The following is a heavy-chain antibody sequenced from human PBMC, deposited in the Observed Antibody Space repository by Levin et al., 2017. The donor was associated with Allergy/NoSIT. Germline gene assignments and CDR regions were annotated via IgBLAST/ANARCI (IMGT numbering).Heavy chain of an antibody. V-gene: IGHV4-34*01. Sequence: PSETLSLTCAVYGGSFSGYYWSWIRQPPGKGLEWIGEINHSGSTNYNPSLKSRVTISVDTSKNQFSLKLSSVTAADTAVYYCARGGYDYVWGSYRFSYNDYWGQGTLVTVSS. CDR1: GGSFSGYY. CDR2: INHSGST. J-gene: IGHJ4*02. D-gene: IGHD3-16*02. CDR3: ARGGYDYVWGSYRFSYNDY.